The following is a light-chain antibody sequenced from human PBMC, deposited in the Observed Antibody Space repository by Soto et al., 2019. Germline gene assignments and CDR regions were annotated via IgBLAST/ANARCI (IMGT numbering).Light chain of an antibody. CDR1: NIGSKS. V-gene: IGLV3-21*02. J-gene: IGLJ1*01. CDR3: KVWDSSSDRLYV. CDR2: DDS. Sequence: SYELTQPPSVSVSPGQTARITCGGNNIGSKSGHWYQQKPGQAPVLVVYDDSDRHSGIPKRFSGSNSGNTATLTISRVEAGDEADYYCKVWDSSSDRLYVFGTGTKVTVL.